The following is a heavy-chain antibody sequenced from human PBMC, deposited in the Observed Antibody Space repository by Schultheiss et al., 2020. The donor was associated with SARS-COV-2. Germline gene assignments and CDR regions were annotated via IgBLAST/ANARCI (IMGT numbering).Heavy chain of an antibody. CDR2: IFPGDSDT. CDR3: ARHVRGGIEGMDV. J-gene: IGHJ4*02. Sequence: GGSLRLSCKGSGYSFTRYWIGWVRQMPGEGLEWMGIIFPGDSDTRYSPSFQGQVTISADKSISTAYVQWSSLKASDTAMYYCARHVRGGIEGMDVWGQGTLVTVSS. V-gene: IGHV5-51*01. D-gene: IGHD3-16*01. CDR1: GYSFTRYW.